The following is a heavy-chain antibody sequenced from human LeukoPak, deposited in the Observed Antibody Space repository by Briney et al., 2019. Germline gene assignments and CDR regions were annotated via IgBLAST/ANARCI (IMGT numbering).Heavy chain of an antibody. J-gene: IGHJ5*02. Sequence: KPSETLSLTCTVSGGSISSSSYYWGWIRQPPGKGLEWIGSIYYSGNTYDNPSLKTRVTISVDTSKNQFPLKLSSVTAADTAVYYCARDSRVRVWFGENKDWFDPWGQGTLVTVSS. CDR1: GGSISSSSYY. CDR3: ARDSRVRVWFGENKDWFDP. CDR2: IYYSGNT. V-gene: IGHV4-39*06. D-gene: IGHD3-10*01.